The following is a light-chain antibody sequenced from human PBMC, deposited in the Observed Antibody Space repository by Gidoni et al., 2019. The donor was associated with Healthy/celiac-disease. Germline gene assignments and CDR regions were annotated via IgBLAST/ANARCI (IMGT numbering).Light chain of an antibody. CDR2: EVS. CDR1: SSDVGGYNY. CDR3: SSYTSSSPVV. V-gene: IGLV2-14*01. Sequence: QSALTQPASVSGSPGQSITISCTGTSSDVGGYNYVSWYQQHPGKAPKLMNYEVSNRPSGVSNRFSGSKSGNTASLTISGLQAEDEADYYCSSYTSSSPVVFGGGTKLTVL. J-gene: IGLJ2*01.